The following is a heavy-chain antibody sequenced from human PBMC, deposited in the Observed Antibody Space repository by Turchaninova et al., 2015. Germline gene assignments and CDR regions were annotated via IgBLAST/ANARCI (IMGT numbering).Heavy chain of an antibody. V-gene: IGHV3-30*18. CDR3: AKFSSSSSDFDY. J-gene: IGHJ4*02. CDR1: GFTFSSYG. Sequence: VQLVESGGGVVQPGRSLRLSCAASGFTFSSYGMHWGRQAPGKGLEWVAVISYDGSKKYYADSVKGRFTISRDNSKNTLYLQMNSLRAEDTAVYYCAKFSSSSSDFDYWGQGTLVTVSS. D-gene: IGHD6-6*01. CDR2: ISYDGSKK.